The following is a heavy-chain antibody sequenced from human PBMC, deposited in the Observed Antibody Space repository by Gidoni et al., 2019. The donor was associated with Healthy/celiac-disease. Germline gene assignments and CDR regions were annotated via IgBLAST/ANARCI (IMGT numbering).Heavy chain of an antibody. V-gene: IGHV3-33*01. CDR2: IWYDGSNK. Sequence: QVQLVESGGGVVQPGRSLRLSCAASGFTFSSYGLHWVRQAPGKGLEWVAVIWYDGSNKYYADSVKGRFTISRDNSKNTLYLQMNSLRAEDTAVYYCARERDPSYSSSWLRTPSGMDVWGQGTTVTVSS. J-gene: IGHJ6*02. D-gene: IGHD6-13*01. CDR1: GFTFSSYG. CDR3: ARERDPSYSSSWLRTPSGMDV.